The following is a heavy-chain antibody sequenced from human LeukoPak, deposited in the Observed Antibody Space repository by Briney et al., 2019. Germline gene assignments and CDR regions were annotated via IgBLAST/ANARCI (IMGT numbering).Heavy chain of an antibody. CDR2: IYHSGST. CDR1: GYSISSGYY. V-gene: IGHV4-38-2*02. J-gene: IGHJ4*02. Sequence: PSETLSLTCTVSGYSISSGYYWGWIRQPPGKGLEWIGSIYHSGSTYYNPSLKSRVTISVDTSKNQFSLKLSSVTAEDTAVYYCTTESIQLWLLGDYFDYWGQGTLVTVSS. D-gene: IGHD5-18*01. CDR3: TTESIQLWLLGDYFDY.